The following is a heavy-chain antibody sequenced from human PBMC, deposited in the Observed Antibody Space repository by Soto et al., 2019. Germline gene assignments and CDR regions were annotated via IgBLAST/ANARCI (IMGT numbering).Heavy chain of an antibody. CDR2: ISYDGSNK. CDR3: ARDKPPPRITMVRGSYGMDV. V-gene: IGHV3-30*03. J-gene: IGHJ6*02. D-gene: IGHD3-10*01. CDR1: GFTFSSYG. Sequence: GGSLRLSCAASGFTFSSYGMHWVRQAPGKGLEWVAVISYDGSNKYYADSVKGRFTISRDNSKNTLYLQMNSLRAEDTAVYYCARDKPPPRITMVRGSYGMDVWGQGTTVTVSS.